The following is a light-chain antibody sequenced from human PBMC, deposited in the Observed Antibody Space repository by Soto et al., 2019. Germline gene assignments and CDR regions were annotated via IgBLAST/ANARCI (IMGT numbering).Light chain of an antibody. CDR2: AAS. Sequence: DIQMTQSPSHLPASVEARLILTCRASQGISSWLAWYQQKPGKAPXXLIYAASSLQSGVPSRFSVSGSGTEFTLTISSMKTEDFATYDCQHLTSSPTFGQGTRLEIK. CDR1: QGISSW. J-gene: IGKJ5*01. V-gene: IGKV1D-16*01. CDR3: QHLTSSPT.